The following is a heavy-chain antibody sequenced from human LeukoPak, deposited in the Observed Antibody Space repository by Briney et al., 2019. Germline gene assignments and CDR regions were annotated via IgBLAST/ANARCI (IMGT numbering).Heavy chain of an antibody. D-gene: IGHD2-8*02. CDR2: ISSSSSYI. CDR3: ATYRQVLLPFES. CDR1: GFTFSSYC. Sequence: PGGSLRLSCAASGFTFSSYCMDWVRQTPGKGLEWVSSISSSSSYIYYADSVRGRFTISRDNSKSTLSLQMNSLRAEDTAIYYCATYRQVLLPFESWGQGTLVTVSS. V-gene: IGHV3-21*04. J-gene: IGHJ4*02.